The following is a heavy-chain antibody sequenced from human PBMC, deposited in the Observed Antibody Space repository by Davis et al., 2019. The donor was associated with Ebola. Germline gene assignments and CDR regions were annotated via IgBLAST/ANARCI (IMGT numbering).Heavy chain of an antibody. CDR1: GLTFSSYA. CDR2: VTSSGGGT. Sequence: GGSLRLSCAASGLTFSSYAMHWVRQAPGKGLEWVSAVTSSGGGTYYADSVKGRFTISRDNSKDTLYLQMNSLQVEDTAIYYCARDFDRVREWGQGTLVTVSS. V-gene: IGHV3-23*01. D-gene: IGHD3-22*01. J-gene: IGHJ4*02. CDR3: ARDFDRVRE.